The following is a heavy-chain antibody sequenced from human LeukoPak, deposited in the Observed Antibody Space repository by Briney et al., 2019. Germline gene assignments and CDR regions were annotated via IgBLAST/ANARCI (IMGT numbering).Heavy chain of an antibody. Sequence: GASVKVSCKASGYTFTGYYMHWVRQAPGQGLEWMGWINPNSGGTNYAQKFQGRVTMTRDTSISTAYMELSRLRSDDTAVYYCARLKADSSGYSPFGYWGQGTLVTVSS. D-gene: IGHD3-22*01. CDR1: GYTFTGYY. V-gene: IGHV1-2*02. J-gene: IGHJ4*02. CDR2: INPNSGGT. CDR3: ARLKADSSGYSPFGY.